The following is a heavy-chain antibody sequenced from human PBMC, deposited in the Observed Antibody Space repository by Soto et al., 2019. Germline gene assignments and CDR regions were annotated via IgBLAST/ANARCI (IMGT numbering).Heavy chain of an antibody. CDR3: AKDPNGDYIGAFDD. V-gene: IGHV3-23*01. D-gene: IGHD4-17*01. CDR2: ISRSSSVI. CDR1: GFDFSNYA. Sequence: EVQLLESGGDLVQPGGPLRLSCVASGFDFSNYAVTWVRQAQGKGLEWVSSISRSSSVIYYADSVKGRFIISRDNSKNTLYLQMNSLRAEDTARYYCAKDPNGDYIGAFDDWGQGTLVTVSS. J-gene: IGHJ4*02.